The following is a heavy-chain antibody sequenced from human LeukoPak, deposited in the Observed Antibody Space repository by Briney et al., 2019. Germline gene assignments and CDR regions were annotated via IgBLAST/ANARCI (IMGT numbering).Heavy chain of an antibody. CDR2: TYYRSKWYN. CDR3: ARGFRYSYGYYFDY. V-gene: IGHV6-1*01. D-gene: IGHD5-18*01. J-gene: IGHJ4*02. CDR1: GDSVSSNSAA. Sequence: SQTLSLTCAISGDSVSSNSAAWNWIRQSPSRGLEWLGRTYYRSKWYNDYAVSVKSRITINPDTSKNQFSLKLSSVTAADTAVYYCARGFRYSYGYYFDYWGQGTLVTVSS.